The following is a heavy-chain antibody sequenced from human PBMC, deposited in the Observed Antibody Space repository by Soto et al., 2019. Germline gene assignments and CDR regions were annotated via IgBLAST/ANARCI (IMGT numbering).Heavy chain of an antibody. Sequence: QLILHESGPGLVKPSETLSLTCAVPSDSFGISSYYWAWIRQPPGKGLECIGSLYYNGNTFYNRSLKSLVTISRDTSMNPLSLRMSAVTGTDTAIYFCARGLRYGYFLSLWGQGKLVSVSS. V-gene: IGHV4-39*02. J-gene: IGHJ4*01. CDR2: LYYNGNT. D-gene: IGHD4-17*01. CDR1: SDSFGISSYY. CDR3: ARGLRYGYFLSL.